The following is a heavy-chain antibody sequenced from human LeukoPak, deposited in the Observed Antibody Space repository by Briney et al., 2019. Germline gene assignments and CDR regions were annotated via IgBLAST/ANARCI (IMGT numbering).Heavy chain of an antibody. CDR3: AKDSIDYDDYNYFDS. CDR2: IWYDGSYE. D-gene: IGHD4-17*01. V-gene: IGHV3-33*06. Sequence: GESLKPSCVASGFALSSCNMHWVRQAPGKGLEWVALIWYDGSYEYYTDSVKGRFTISRDNSKNTLYLQMNSLRAEDTATYYCAKDSIDYDDYNYFDSWGQGSLVTVSS. J-gene: IGHJ4*02. CDR1: GFALSSCN.